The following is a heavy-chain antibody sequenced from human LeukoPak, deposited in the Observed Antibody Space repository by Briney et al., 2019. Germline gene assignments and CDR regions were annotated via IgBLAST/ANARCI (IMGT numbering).Heavy chain of an antibody. V-gene: IGHV3-30*04. D-gene: IGHD2-15*01. J-gene: IGHJ4*02. CDR2: ISYGGSNK. Sequence: GGSLRLSCVASGFTFSNYAMHWVRQAPGKGLEWVAVISYGGSNKYYADSVKGRFTISRDNSKNTLYLQMISLRAEDTAVYYCARRYCSGGRCPNYFDYWGQGTLVTVFS. CDR3: ARRYCSGGRCPNYFDY. CDR1: GFTFSNYA.